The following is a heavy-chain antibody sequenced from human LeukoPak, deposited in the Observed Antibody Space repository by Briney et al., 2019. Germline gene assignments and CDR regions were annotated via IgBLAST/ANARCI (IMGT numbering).Heavy chain of an antibody. CDR3: ARDLVTVIKGFDI. D-gene: IGHD4-17*01. V-gene: IGHV4-59*11. J-gene: IGHJ3*02. CDR1: DDSFSSHY. CDR2: SSYIGST. Sequence: SETLSLTCAVSDDSFSSHYWTWIRQPPGKGLEWIGYSSYIGSTNYNPSLKSRVTISIDTSKNQFSLKLSSVTAADTAVYYCARDLVTVIKGFDIWGQGTMVSVSS.